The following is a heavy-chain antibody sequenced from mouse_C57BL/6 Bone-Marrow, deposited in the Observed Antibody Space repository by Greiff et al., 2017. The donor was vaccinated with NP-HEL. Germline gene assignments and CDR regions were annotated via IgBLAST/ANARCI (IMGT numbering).Heavy chain of an antibody. CDR1: GYTFTGYW. V-gene: IGHV1-9*01. D-gene: IGHD1-1*01. Sequence: VQRVESGAELMKPGASVKLSCKATGYTFTGYWIEWVKQRPGHGLEWIGEILPGSGSTNYNEKFKGKATFTADTSSNTAYMQLSSLTTEDSAIYYCAREGYYGSSYDWYFDVWGTGTTVTVSS. CDR2: ILPGSGST. J-gene: IGHJ1*03. CDR3: AREGYYGSSYDWYFDV.